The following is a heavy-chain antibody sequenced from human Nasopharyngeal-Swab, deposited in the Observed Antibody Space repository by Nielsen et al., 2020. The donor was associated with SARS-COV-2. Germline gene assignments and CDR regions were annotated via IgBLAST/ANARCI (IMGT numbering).Heavy chain of an antibody. J-gene: IGHJ5*02. D-gene: IGHD2-15*01. CDR2: IYYSGST. CDR3: AMAGPGVAATLNWFDP. CDR1: GGSISSGGYY. Sequence: SETLSLTCTVSGGSISSGGYYWSWLRQHPGKGLEWIGYIYYSGSTYYNPSLKSRVTISVDTSKNQFSLKLSSVTAADTAVYYCAMAGPGVAATLNWFDPWGQGTLVTVSS. V-gene: IGHV4-31*03.